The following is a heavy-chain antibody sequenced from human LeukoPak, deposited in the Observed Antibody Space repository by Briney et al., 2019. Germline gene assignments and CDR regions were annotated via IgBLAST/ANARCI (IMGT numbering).Heavy chain of an antibody. J-gene: IGHJ4*02. V-gene: IGHV3-30*03. CDR3: ARGVRIAVACNIDY. D-gene: IGHD6-19*01. CDR1: GFTFSSYG. CDR2: ISYDGPNK. Sequence: GGSLRLSCAASGFTFSSYGMHWVRRAPGKGLEWVAVISYDGPNKNYADSVKGRFTISRDNSKNTLYLQMNSLRAEDTAVYYCARGVRIAVACNIDYWGQGTLVTVSS.